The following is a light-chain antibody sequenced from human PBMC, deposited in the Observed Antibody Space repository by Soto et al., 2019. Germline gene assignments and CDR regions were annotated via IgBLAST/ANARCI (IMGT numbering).Light chain of an antibody. CDR3: QQYRDSLGT. CDR1: QSVISTY. CDR2: GAS. V-gene: IGKV3-20*01. Sequence: EIVLTQSPGTLSLSPGERATLSCRARQSVISTYLAWYQQKPGQAPRLLIYGASSRATGIPDRFSGSGSGTDFTLTISRLEPEDFAVYYCQQYRDSLGTFGQGTKVEIK. J-gene: IGKJ1*01.